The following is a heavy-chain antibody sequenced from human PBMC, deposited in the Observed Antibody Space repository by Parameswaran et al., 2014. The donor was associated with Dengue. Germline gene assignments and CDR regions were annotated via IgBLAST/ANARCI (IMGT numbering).Heavy chain of an antibody. D-gene: IGHD2-8*02. CDR2: ISSRSTYI. V-gene: IGHV3-21*01. Sequence: VRQMPGKGLEWVSSISSRSTYIYYADSVKGRFTISRDNAKNSLYLQMNSLRAEDTAVYYCARERTGNFWGDSWGQGTLVTVSS. J-gene: IGHJ4*02. CDR3: ARERTGNFWGDS.